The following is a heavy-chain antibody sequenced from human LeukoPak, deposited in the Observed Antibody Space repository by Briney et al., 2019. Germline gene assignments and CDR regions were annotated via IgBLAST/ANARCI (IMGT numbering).Heavy chain of an antibody. V-gene: IGHV4-39*07. J-gene: IGHJ3*01. CDR1: GDSISSSSYY. CDR3: ARDALIRGVIGET. D-gene: IGHD3-10*01. CDR2: IYYSGST. Sequence: SETLSLTCSVSGDSISSSSYYWGWSRQPPGKGLEWIGSIYYSGSTYYNPSLKSRVTISVDTSKNQFSLKLSSVTAADTAVYFCARDALIRGVIGETWGQGTVVTVSS.